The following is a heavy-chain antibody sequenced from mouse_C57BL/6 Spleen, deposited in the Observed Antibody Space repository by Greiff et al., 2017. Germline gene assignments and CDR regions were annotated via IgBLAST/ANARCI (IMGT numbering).Heavy chain of an antibody. D-gene: IGHD2-5*01. J-gene: IGHJ1*03. CDR3: ASSNYWYFDV. Sequence: EVQLQESGAGLVKPGGSLKLSCAASGFTFSSYTMPWVRQTPEKRLEWVATISGGGGNTYYPDSVKGRFTISRDNAKNTLYLQMSSLMSEDTALYYCASSNYWYFDVWGTGTTVTVSS. V-gene: IGHV5-9*04. CDR2: ISGGGGNT. CDR1: GFTFSSYT.